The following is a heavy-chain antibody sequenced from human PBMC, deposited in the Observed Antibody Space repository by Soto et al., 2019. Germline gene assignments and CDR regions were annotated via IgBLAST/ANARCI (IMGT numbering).Heavy chain of an antibody. D-gene: IGHD1-7*01. Sequence: EVQLVESGGGLVQPGGSLRLSCAASGFTFSSYWMSWVRQAPGKGLEWVANIKQDGSEKYYVDSVKGRFTISRDNAKNSLYLQMNSLSAEDTAVYYCARAELRSYYYYGMDVWGQGTTVTVSS. CDR3: ARAELRSYYYYGMDV. V-gene: IGHV3-7*01. CDR2: IKQDGSEK. J-gene: IGHJ6*02. CDR1: GFTFSSYW.